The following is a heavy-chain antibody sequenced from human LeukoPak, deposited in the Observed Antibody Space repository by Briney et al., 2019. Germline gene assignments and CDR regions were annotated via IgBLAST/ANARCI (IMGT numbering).Heavy chain of an antibody. Sequence: SVRVSCKASGGTFNNYAISWVRQAPGQGLEWVGGIIPIFTTANYAQKFQGRVTITADKSTNTAYMELSSLRSDDTAVYYCARAVQVTTGGLFDYWGQGTLVTVSS. CDR1: GGTFNNYA. V-gene: IGHV1-69*06. J-gene: IGHJ4*02. D-gene: IGHD4-17*01. CDR2: IIPIFTTA. CDR3: ARAVQVTTGGLFDY.